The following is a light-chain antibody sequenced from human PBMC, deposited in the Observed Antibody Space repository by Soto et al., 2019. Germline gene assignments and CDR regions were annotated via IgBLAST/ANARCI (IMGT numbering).Light chain of an antibody. CDR3: ATWDSSLSAWL. CDR2: DNN. Sequence: QSALTQPPSVSAAPGQKVTISCSGSSSNIGNNYVSWYQQLPGTAPKLLIYDNNKRPSGIPDRFSGSKSGTSATLGIAGLQTGDAADYYCATWDSSLSAWLFGGGTKLTVL. J-gene: IGLJ3*02. CDR1: SSNIGNNY. V-gene: IGLV1-51*01.